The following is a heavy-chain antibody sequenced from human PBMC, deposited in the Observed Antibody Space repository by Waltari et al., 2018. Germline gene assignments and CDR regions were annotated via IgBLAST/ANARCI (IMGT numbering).Heavy chain of an antibody. Sequence: QVQLVESGGGVVQPGRSLRLSCAASGFTFSSYGMHWVRQAPGKGLEWVAVIWYDGSNKYYADSVKGRFTISRDNSKNTLYLQMNSLRAKDTAVYYCAKANYYDSSGYHFDYWGQGTLVTVSS. CDR3: AKANYYDSSGYHFDY. D-gene: IGHD3-22*01. CDR2: IWYDGSNK. V-gene: IGHV3-30*18. CDR1: GFTFSSYG. J-gene: IGHJ4*02.